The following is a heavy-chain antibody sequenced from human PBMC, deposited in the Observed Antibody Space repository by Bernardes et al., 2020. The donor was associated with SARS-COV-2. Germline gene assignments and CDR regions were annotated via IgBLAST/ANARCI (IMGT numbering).Heavy chain of an antibody. V-gene: IGHV4-31*03. Sequence: SETLSLTCTVSGDSISGGGHYWTWIRQHPGKGLEWIGYISYSGSNYYNPSLKSRVVISVDTSQNHLSLTLNSVTAADTAVYYCAREVGARYIDYWGQGTLVIVSS. CDR1: GDSISGGGHY. J-gene: IGHJ4*02. CDR3: AREVGARYIDY. D-gene: IGHD2-2*01. CDR2: ISYSGSN.